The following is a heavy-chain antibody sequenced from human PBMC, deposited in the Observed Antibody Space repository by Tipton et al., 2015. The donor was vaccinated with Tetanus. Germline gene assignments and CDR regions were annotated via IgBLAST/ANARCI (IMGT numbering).Heavy chain of an antibody. D-gene: IGHD4-11*01. CDR2: IHHSGLA. J-gene: IGHJ3*02. V-gene: IGHV4-30-4*08. CDR1: GALLTTGGYS. Sequence: TLSLTCNVSGALLTTGGYSWGWIRQPPGKGLEWIAFIHHSGLAFSKPSLKSRVSISIDTSQNQFSLRLTSVTAADTAVYFCARNVYTVTNDAFDIWGHGTLVNVSS. CDR3: ARNVYTVTNDAFDI.